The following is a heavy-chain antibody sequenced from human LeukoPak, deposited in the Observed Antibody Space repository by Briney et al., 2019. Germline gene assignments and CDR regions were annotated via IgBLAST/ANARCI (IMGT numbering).Heavy chain of an antibody. CDR2: ISYDGSNK. CDR3: ARLGYCSGGSCYSLDS. CDR1: GFTFSAYG. D-gene: IGHD2-15*01. V-gene: IGHV3-30*03. Sequence: SGGSLRLSCAASGFTFSAYGMHWVRQAPGKGLEWVAIISYDGSNKYYPNSVKGRFTISRDNAKNSLYLQMNTLRAEDTAVYYCARLGYCSGGSCYSLDSWGQGTLVTVSS. J-gene: IGHJ4*02.